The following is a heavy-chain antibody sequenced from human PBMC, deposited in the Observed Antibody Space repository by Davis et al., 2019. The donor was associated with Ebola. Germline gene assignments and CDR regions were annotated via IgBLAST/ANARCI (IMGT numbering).Heavy chain of an antibody. Sequence: PSETLSLTCTVSGGSISSYYWSWILQPAGKGLEWIGRIYTSGSTHYNPSLKSRVTMSVDTSKNQFSRKVTSVTAEDTAVYYCATNTTSAGFDLWGQGTQVSVSS. J-gene: IGHJ5*02. CDR3: ATNTTSAGFDL. V-gene: IGHV4-4*07. CDR1: GGSISSYY. CDR2: IYTSGST. D-gene: IGHD1-14*01.